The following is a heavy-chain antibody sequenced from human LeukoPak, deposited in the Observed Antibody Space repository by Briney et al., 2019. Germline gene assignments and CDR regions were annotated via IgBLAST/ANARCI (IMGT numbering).Heavy chain of an antibody. D-gene: IGHD6-13*01. CDR2: IETSGNT. V-gene: IGHV4-39*07. Sequence: SETLSLTCTVSGGSISSSSYYWGWIRQPPGKGLEWIGRIETSGNTNYKPSLQSRVPMSVDTSKNQFSLKLSSVTAADTAVYYCARVSSSWYQDWYFDLWGRGTLVTVSS. J-gene: IGHJ2*01. CDR3: ARVSSSWYQDWYFDL. CDR1: GGSISSSSYY.